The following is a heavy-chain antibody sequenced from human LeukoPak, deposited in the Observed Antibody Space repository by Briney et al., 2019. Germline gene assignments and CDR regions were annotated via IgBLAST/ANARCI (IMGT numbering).Heavy chain of an antibody. CDR2: IKQDGSEK. CDR3: AREDSSAFDL. Sequence: GGSLRLSCAASGFTFSSYWMSWLRQAPGKGLEWVANIKQDGSEKYYVDSVKGRFTISRDNAKNSLYLQMNSLRAEDRAVYFCAREDSSAFDLWGQGTMVTVSS. D-gene: IGHD6-25*01. CDR1: GFTFSSYW. J-gene: IGHJ3*01. V-gene: IGHV3-7*01.